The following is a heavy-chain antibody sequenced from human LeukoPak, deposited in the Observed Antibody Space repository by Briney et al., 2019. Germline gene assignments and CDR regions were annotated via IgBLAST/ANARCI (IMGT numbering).Heavy chain of an antibody. CDR2: MNPKSGNT. V-gene: IGHV1-8*01. CDR3: ARGKDCNDAGCHNWFDP. D-gene: IGHD2/OR15-2a*01. Sequence: ASVKVSCKASGYTFTSYDINWVRQATGQGLEWMGWMNPKSGNTGYGKRFQGRVTMTRNISITTAYMELSSLRSEDTAVYYCARGKDCNDAGCHNWFDPWGQGTLVTVSS. J-gene: IGHJ5*02. CDR1: GYTFTSYD.